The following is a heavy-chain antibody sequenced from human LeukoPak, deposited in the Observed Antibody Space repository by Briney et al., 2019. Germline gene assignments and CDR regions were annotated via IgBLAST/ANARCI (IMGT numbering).Heavy chain of an antibody. Sequence: GASVKVSCKASGYTFTSYGISWVRQAPGQGLEWMGWISAYNGNTNYAQKLQGRVTMTTDTSTSTAYMELRSLRSDDTAVYYCARIANYYGSGSYLITEAGDYWGQGTLVTVSS. CDR2: ISAYNGNT. CDR1: GYTFTSYG. J-gene: IGHJ4*02. D-gene: IGHD3-10*01. V-gene: IGHV1-18*01. CDR3: ARIANYYGSGSYLITEAGDY.